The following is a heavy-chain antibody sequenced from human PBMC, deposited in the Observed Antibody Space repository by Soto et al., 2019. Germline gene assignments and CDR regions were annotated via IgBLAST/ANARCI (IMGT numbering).Heavy chain of an antibody. V-gene: IGHV3-74*01. Sequence: EVQLVDSGGGLVQPGGSLKLSCAASGFTFTNYWIHWVRPAPGKGLVWVSRINSDGSNINYADFVKGRFTISRDNAKTTVSLQRNSLRAEDTAVYFCASSATGLYGDYNWGQGALVTVSS. J-gene: IGHJ4*02. D-gene: IGHD4-17*01. CDR1: GFTFTNYW. CDR3: ASSATGLYGDYN. CDR2: INSDGSNI.